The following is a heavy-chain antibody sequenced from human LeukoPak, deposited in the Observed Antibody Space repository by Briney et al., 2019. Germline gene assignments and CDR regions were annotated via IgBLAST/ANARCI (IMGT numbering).Heavy chain of an antibody. V-gene: IGHV4-59*01. CDR3: ARSALCSYGLNWFDP. J-gene: IGHJ5*02. Sequence: KPSETLSLTCTVSGGSISSYYWSWIRQPPGKGPEWIGYIYYSGSTNYNPSLKSRVTISVDTSKNQFSLKLSSVTAADTAVYYCARSALCSYGLNWFDPWGQGTLVTVSS. CDR2: IYYSGST. D-gene: IGHD5-18*01. CDR1: GGSISSYY.